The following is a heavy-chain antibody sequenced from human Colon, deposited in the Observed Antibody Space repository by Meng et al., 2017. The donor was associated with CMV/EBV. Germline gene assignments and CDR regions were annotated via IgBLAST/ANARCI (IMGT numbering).Heavy chain of an antibody. J-gene: IGHJ4*02. Sequence: SGHIFTGYYMHWVRQAPGQGLEWMGWINPNGDGTNYAQKFQGRVTLTRDTSITTAYMELSRLRPDDTAVYYCARGDGYGDYEYYFDYWGQGTLVTVSS. CDR1: GHIFTGYY. V-gene: IGHV1-2*02. CDR3: ARGDGYGDYEYYFDY. CDR2: INPNGDGT. D-gene: IGHD4-17*01.